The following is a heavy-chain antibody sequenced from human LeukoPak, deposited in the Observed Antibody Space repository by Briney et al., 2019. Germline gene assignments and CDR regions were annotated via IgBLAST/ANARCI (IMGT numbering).Heavy chain of an antibody. CDR2: IYYSGST. J-gene: IGHJ4*02. D-gene: IGHD5-18*01. Sequence: SETLSLTCTVSGGSLSSYYWSWIPQPPGKGLEWIGYIYYSGSTNYNPSLKSRVTISVDTSKNQFSLELSSVTAADTAVYYCARSDTAMAYYFDYWGQGTLVTVSS. CDR1: GGSLSSYY. V-gene: IGHV4-59*01. CDR3: ARSDTAMAYYFDY.